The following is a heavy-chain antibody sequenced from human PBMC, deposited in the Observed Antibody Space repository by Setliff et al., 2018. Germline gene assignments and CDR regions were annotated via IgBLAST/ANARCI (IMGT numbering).Heavy chain of an antibody. V-gene: IGHV1-3*01. CDR1: GYTFTSYA. D-gene: IGHD2-21*01. CDR3: ATEKFPGDWGDY. Sequence: ASVKVSCKASGYTFTSYAMHWVRQAPGQRLEWMGWINAGNGNTKYSQKFQGRVTMTEDTSTDTAYMEVTSLRSDDTAVYYCATEKFPGDWGDYWGQGTLVTVSS. CDR2: INAGNGNT. J-gene: IGHJ4*02.